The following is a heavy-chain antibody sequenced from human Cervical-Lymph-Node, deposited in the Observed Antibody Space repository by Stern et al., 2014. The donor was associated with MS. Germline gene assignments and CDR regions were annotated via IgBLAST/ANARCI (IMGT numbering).Heavy chain of an antibody. CDR3: TRRAYSSGWFDAFDV. D-gene: IGHD6-19*01. CDR2: IRSKAKNYAT. J-gene: IGHJ3*01. V-gene: IGHV3-73*01. Sequence: VQLVESGGGLVQPGGSLKLSCAASEFTLSGSAVHWVRQASGSGLEWTGLIRSKAKNYATVYAASVKGRFTISRDDSKDTAYLHMNNLKTEDTAVYYCTRRAYSSGWFDAFDVWGQGTMVTVSS. CDR1: EFTLSGSA.